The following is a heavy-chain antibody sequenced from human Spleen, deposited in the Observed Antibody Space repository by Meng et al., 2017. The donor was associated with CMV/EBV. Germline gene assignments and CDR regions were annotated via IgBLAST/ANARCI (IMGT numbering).Heavy chain of an antibody. Sequence: SETLSLTCTVSGYSISSGYYWGWIRQPPGKGLEWIGSIYHSGSTYYNPSLKGRVTISVDTSKNQFSLKLSSVTAADTAVYYCARMGIPSYYFDYWGQGTLVTVSS. V-gene: IGHV4-38-2*02. CDR1: GYSISSGYY. CDR3: ARMGIPSYYFDY. CDR2: IYHSGST. D-gene: IGHD7-27*01. J-gene: IGHJ4*02.